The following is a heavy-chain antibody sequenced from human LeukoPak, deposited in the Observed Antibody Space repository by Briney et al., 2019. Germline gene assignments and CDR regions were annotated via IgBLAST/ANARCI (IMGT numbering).Heavy chain of an antibody. Sequence: ASVKVSCKASGYTFTSYAMNWVRQAPGQGLEWMGWINTNTGNPTYAQGFTGRFVFSLDTSVSTAYLQISSLKDEDIAVYYCARDKIMITFGGVIANWFDPWGQGTLVTVSS. V-gene: IGHV7-4-1*02. CDR2: INTNTGNP. D-gene: IGHD3-16*02. J-gene: IGHJ5*02. CDR1: GYTFTSYA. CDR3: ARDKIMITFGGVIANWFDP.